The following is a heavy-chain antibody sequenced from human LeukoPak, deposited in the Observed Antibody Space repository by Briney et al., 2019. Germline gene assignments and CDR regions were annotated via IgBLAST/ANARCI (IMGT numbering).Heavy chain of an antibody. CDR1: GGSFSGYY. J-gene: IGHJ4*02. CDR3: ARATGYYYGSGSYYNEY. CDR2: INHSGST. V-gene: IGHV4-34*01. Sequence: PSETLSLTCAVYGGSFSGYYWSWIRQPPGKGLEGMGEINHSGSTNYNPSLTSRVTISVDKSKNQFSLKLSSVTAADTAVYYCARATGYYYGSGSYYNEYWGQGTLVTVSS. D-gene: IGHD3-10*01.